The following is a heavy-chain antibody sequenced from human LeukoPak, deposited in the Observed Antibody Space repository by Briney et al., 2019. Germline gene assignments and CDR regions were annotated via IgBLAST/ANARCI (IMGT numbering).Heavy chain of an antibody. J-gene: IGHJ4*02. Sequence: GSLRLSCAASGFTVSSNYMSWIRQPPGKGLEWIGEINHNGRTTYNPSLKSRVTISVDTSKNQFSLKLSSVTAADTAVYYCARQGWNDYGDYRGGGFDYWGQGTLVTVSS. D-gene: IGHD4-17*01. V-gene: IGHV4-34*01. CDR2: INHNGRT. CDR3: ARQGWNDYGDYRGGGFDY. CDR1: GFTVSSNY.